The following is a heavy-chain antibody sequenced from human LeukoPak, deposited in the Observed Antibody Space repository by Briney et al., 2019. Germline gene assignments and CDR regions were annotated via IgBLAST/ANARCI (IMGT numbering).Heavy chain of an antibody. D-gene: IGHD3-22*01. CDR2: ISYDGSNK. J-gene: IGHJ4*02. V-gene: IGHV3-30*18. CDR3: AKALYYYDSLFDY. Sequence: PGGSLRLSCAASGFTFSSYGMHWVRQAPGKGLEWVAVISYDGSNKYYADSVKGRFTISRDNSKNTLYLQMNSLRAEDTAVYYCAKALYYYDSLFDYWGQGTLVTVSS. CDR1: GFTFSSYG.